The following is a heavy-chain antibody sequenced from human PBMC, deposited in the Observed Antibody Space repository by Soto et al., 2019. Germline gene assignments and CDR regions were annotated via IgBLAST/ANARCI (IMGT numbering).Heavy chain of an antibody. D-gene: IGHD3-3*01. CDR2: IWYDGSNK. V-gene: IGHV3-33*01. CDR3: ARMAYDFWSGYHDAFDI. CDR1: GFPFSSYG. J-gene: IGHJ3*02. Sequence: GGSLRLSCAASGFPFSSYGMHWVRQAPGKGLEWVAVIWYDGSNKYYADSVKGRFTISRDNSKNTLYLQMNSLRAEDTAVYYCARMAYDFWSGYHDAFDIWGQGTMVTVS.